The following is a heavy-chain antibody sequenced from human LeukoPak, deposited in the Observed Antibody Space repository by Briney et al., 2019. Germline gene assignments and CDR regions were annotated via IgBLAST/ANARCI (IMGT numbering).Heavy chain of an antibody. J-gene: IGHJ4*02. D-gene: IGHD3-10*01. V-gene: IGHV5-51*01. CDR3: ARLNSRGSGSYYIDS. Sequence: GESLKISCKDSGYSFTSYWIGWVRQMPGKGLEWMGIIYPGDSDTRYSPSSQGQVTISADKSISTAYLQWSSLKASDTAMYYCARLNSRGSGSYYIDSGGQGTLGTVSS. CDR2: IYPGDSDT. CDR1: GYSFTSYW.